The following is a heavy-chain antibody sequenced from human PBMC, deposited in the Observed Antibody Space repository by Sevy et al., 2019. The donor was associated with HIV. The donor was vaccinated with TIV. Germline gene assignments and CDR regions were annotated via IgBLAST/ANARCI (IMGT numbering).Heavy chain of an antibody. Sequence: GESLKISCQGSGYSFTSPWIGWVRHMPGKGLEWMGIIFPDDSDTRYSPSFQGQVTFSADKSINTAYLQWSSLKASDTAMYYCATSRSGYFDSSGYYIYWGQGTLVTVSS. D-gene: IGHD3-22*01. CDR1: GYSFTSPW. CDR3: ATSRSGYFDSSGYYIY. CDR2: IFPDDSDT. J-gene: IGHJ4*02. V-gene: IGHV5-51*01.